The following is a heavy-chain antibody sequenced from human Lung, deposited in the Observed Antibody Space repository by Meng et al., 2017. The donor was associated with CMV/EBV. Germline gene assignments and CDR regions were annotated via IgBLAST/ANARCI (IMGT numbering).Heavy chain of an antibody. D-gene: IGHD2-15*01. J-gene: IGHJ4*02. Sequence: TFGSYTLSWVRQDPGQGLEGMGRIIPILAVTNYAQNFQGRVKITADKSTFTAYMELSSLESEDTAVYYCARAPPYCSGGPCYSFDHWGQGTLVTVSS. V-gene: IGHV1-69*02. CDR1: TFGSYT. CDR2: IIPILAVT. CDR3: ARAPPYCSGGPCYSFDH.